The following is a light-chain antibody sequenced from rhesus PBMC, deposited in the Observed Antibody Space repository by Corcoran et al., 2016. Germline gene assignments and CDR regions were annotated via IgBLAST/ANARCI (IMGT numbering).Light chain of an antibody. Sequence: DIVMNQTPLSLPVTPGEPASISCRSSQSLLHSNGNTYLHWYLKKPGQSPRLLIYKGTNRESGVPDRFSVRGSGTDFTLKITRVEPEDVGVYYCMQSTKALTFGGGTKLDIK. J-gene: IGKJ4*01. V-gene: IGKV2S3*01. CDR3: MQSTKALT. CDR2: KGT. CDR1: QSLLHSNGNTY.